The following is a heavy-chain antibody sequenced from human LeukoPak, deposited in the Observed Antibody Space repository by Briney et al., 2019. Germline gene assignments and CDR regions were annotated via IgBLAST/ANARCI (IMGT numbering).Heavy chain of an antibody. V-gene: IGHV1-69*13. CDR2: IIPIFGTA. J-gene: IGHJ4*02. D-gene: IGHD3-22*01. Sequence: GASVKVSCKASGYTFTSYAISWVRQAPGQGLEWMGGIIPIFGTANYAQKFQGRVTITADESTSTAYMELSSLRSEDTAVYYCARQGPGDSNGYYYFFDYWGQGTLVTVSS. CDR3: ARQGPGDSNGYYYFFDY. CDR1: GYTFTSYA.